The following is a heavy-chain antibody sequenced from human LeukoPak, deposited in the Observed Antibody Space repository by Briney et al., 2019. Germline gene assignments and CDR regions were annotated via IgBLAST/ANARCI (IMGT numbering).Heavy chain of an antibody. J-gene: IGHJ4*02. CDR2: ISPDNGDT. D-gene: IGHD6-19*01. Sequence: ASVKVSCKASGYTFTGYYIHWVRQAPGHGREWMGWISPDNGDTHYAQKFQGRVTMTRDTSISTVYMELSRLRNDDTAVYYCSRRMAVAATFDYWGQGTLVTVSS. V-gene: IGHV1-2*02. CDR3: SRRMAVAATFDY. CDR1: GYTFTGYY.